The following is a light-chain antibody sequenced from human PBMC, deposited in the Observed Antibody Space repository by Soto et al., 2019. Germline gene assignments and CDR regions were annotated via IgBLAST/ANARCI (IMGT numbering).Light chain of an antibody. V-gene: IGKV3-15*01. CDR1: QSVSSN. Sequence: EIVMTQSPATLSVSPGERATLSCRASQSVSSNLAWYQQKPGHAPSLFIDGASTRATGIPARFSGSRSGTEFSLTMSSLQSEDLAVYYCQRYTNWPYTFRQGIKLEIK. CDR2: GAS. J-gene: IGKJ2*01. CDR3: QRYTNWPYT.